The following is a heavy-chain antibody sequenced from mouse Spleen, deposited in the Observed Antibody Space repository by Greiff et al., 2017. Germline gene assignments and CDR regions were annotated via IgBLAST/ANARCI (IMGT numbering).Heavy chain of an antibody. J-gene: IGHJ2*01. D-gene: IGHD1-1*01. Sequence: EVKLVESGGGLVKPGGSLKLSCAASGFTFSDYGMHWVRHAPEKGLEWVAYISSGSSTIYYADTVKGRFTISRDNAKNTLFLQMTSLRSEDTAMYYCATYYYGSSPDYWGQGTTLTVSS. V-gene: IGHV5-17*01. CDR1: GFTFSDYG. CDR2: ISSGSSTI. CDR3: ATYYYGSSPDY.